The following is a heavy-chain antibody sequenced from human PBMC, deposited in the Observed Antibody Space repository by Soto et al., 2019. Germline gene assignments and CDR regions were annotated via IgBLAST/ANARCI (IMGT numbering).Heavy chain of an antibody. CDR3: ARGGGYYGSGAYYRGYFDH. J-gene: IGHJ4*02. Sequence: ASVKVSCKASGYSFANYTIHWVRQAPGQGLEWMGWLNPDTASTKFSPKFQGRVIITRDKSANTAFMQLTSLTPEDTALYYCARGGGYYGSGAYYRGYFDHWGLGTLVTVSS. V-gene: IGHV1-3*01. CDR1: GYSFANYT. CDR2: LNPDTAST. D-gene: IGHD3-10*01.